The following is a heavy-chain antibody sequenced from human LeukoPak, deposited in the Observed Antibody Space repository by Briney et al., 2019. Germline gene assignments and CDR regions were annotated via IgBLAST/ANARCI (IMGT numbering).Heavy chain of an antibody. V-gene: IGHV1-69*13. D-gene: IGHD3-10*01. CDR2: IIPMFGTT. CDR1: GVTFSSYA. Sequence: SVKVSCKASGVTFSSYAIIWVRQAPGQGLEWMGGIIPMFGTTNYARNFQDRLTIIADDSTSTTYMELSSLRSEDTAVYYCATTIGFGDLLGGYRHYGMNVWGQGTTVTVSS. CDR3: ATTIGFGDLLGGYRHYGMNV. J-gene: IGHJ6*02.